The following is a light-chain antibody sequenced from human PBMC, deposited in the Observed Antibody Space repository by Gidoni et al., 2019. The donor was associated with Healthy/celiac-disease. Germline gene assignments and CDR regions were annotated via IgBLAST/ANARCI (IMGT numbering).Light chain of an antibody. Sequence: EIVLTQSPGTLSLSPGERATLSCRASQSVSSSYLAWYQQKPGQAPRLLIYGASSRATGIPDRFSGSGSGTDFTLTISRLEPEDFAVYYCQQYGSPPMYTFGQXTKLEIK. CDR2: GAS. J-gene: IGKJ2*01. V-gene: IGKV3-20*01. CDR1: QSVSSSY. CDR3: QQYGSPPMYT.